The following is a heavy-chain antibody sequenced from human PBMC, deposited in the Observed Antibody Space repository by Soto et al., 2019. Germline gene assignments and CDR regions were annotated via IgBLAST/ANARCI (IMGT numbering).Heavy chain of an antibody. CDR2: MYYGGST. Sequence: PSETLSLTCTVSGGSIRTYYWNWIRQPPGKGLEWIGYMYYGGSTNYTPSLKSRVTVSGDTSKNDFSLKLTSVTAADTAVYYCARSTGYGDSYFDYWGRGTLVTVSS. J-gene: IGHJ4*02. D-gene: IGHD4-17*01. CDR3: ARSTGYGDSYFDY. V-gene: IGHV4-59*01. CDR1: GGSIRTYY.